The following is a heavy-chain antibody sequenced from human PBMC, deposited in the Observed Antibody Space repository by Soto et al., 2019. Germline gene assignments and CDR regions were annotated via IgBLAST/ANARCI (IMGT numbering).Heavy chain of an antibody. CDR1: GYTFTSYY. CDR3: AKADYYDSSGYLDY. CDR2: INPSGGST. D-gene: IGHD3-22*01. J-gene: IGHJ4*02. V-gene: IGHV1-46*01. Sequence: ASVKVSCKASGYTFTSYYMHWVRQAPGQGLEWMGIINPSGGSTSYAQKFQGRVTISRDNSKNTLYLQMNSLRAEDTAVYYCAKADYYDSSGYLDYWGQGTLVTVSS.